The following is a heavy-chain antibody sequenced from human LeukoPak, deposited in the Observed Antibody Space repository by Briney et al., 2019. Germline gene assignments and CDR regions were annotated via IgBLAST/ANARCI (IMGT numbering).Heavy chain of an antibody. CDR1: GFPFSSYS. CDR3: ASRGVIINYFDY. V-gene: IGHV3-21*01. J-gene: IGHJ4*02. Sequence: GGSLSLSCAASGFPFSSYSMNWVRQAPGKGLEWVSSISSSSSYIYYADSVKGRFTISRDNAKNSLYLQMNSLRAEDTAVYYCASRGVIINYFDYWGQGTLVTVSS. CDR2: ISSSSSYI. D-gene: IGHD3-10*01.